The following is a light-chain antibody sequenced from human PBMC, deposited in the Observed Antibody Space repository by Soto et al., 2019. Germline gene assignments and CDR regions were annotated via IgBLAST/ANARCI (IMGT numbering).Light chain of an antibody. J-gene: IGLJ1*01. CDR2: EVS. CDR1: SSDVCGYNY. CDR3: SSYSSSSTSYV. V-gene: IGLV2-14*01. Sequence: QSVLTQPASVSWSPGQSITISCTGTSSDVCGYNYVSWYQQYPGKAPKLIIYEVSNRPSGVSYRFSGSRSGNTASLTISGLQAEDEAGYYCSSYSSSSTSYVFGTGTKVTVL.